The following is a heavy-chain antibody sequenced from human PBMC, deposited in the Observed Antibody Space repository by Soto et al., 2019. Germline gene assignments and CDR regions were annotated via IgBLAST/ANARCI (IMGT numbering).Heavy chain of an antibody. CDR2: ITATGFTT. CDR3: ARGGVY. J-gene: IGHJ4*02. V-gene: IGHV3-48*03. Sequence: LRLPCVTSGFNFSNYDMNWVRQAPGRGMEWIAFITATGFTTFYADSVRPRFTISRDNAQESVFLQMDSLTVEDTGIYYCARGGVYWGRGTPVTVSS. CDR1: GFNFSNYD. D-gene: IGHD2-8*01.